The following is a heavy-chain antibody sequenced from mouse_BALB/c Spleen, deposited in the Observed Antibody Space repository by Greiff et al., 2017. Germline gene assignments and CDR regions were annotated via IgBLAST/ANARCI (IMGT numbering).Heavy chain of an antibody. J-gene: IGHJ4*01. V-gene: IGHV2-9*02. CDR1: GFSLTSYG. Sequence: VQLVESGPGLVAPSQSLSITCTVSGFSLTSYGVHWVRQPPGKGLEWLGVIWAGGSTNYNSALMSRLSISKDNSKSQVFLKMNSLQTDDTAMYYCARDRGNGNYCLYYAMDYWGQGTSVTVSS. D-gene: IGHD2-1*01. CDR3: ARDRGNGNYCLYYAMDY. CDR2: IWAGGST.